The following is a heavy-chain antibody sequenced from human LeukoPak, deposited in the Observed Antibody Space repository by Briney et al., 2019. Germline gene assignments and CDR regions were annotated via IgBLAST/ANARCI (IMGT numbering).Heavy chain of an antibody. CDR3: ARHYYSSGSFDY. CDR1: GGSISSGSYY. Sequence: SETLSLTCTVSGGSISSGSYYWSWIRQPAGKGLEWIGRIYTSGGTNYNPSLKSRVTMSVDTSKNQFSLKLSSVTAADTAVYYCARHYYSSGSFDYWGQGTLVTVSS. D-gene: IGHD3-10*01. V-gene: IGHV4-61*02. CDR2: IYTSGGT. J-gene: IGHJ4*02.